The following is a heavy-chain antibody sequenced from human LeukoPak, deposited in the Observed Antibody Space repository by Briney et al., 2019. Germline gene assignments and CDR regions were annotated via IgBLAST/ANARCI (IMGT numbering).Heavy chain of an antibody. CDR3: ARGGVDSSSSYPIDY. Sequence: GASVKVSCKASGYTFTGYYMHWVRQAPGQGLEWMGGIIPIFGTANYAQKFQGRVTITADESTSTAYMELSSLRSEDTAVYYCARGGVDSSSSYPIDYWGQGTLVTVSS. J-gene: IGHJ4*02. D-gene: IGHD6-6*01. CDR1: GYTFTGYY. V-gene: IGHV1-69*13. CDR2: IIPIFGTA.